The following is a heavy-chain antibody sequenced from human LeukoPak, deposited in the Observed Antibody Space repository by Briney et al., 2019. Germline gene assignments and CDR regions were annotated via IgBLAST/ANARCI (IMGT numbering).Heavy chain of an antibody. CDR1: GYTFTSYD. CDR2: MNPNSGNT. CDR3: AGRVHSGTYQLLIRTPPNYYYYMDV. V-gene: IGHV1-8*01. Sequence: ASVKVSCKASGYTFTSYDINWVRQATGQGLEWMGWMNPNSGNTGYAQKFQGRVTMTRNASISTAYMELSSLRSEDTAVYYCAGRVHSGTYQLLIRTPPNYYYYMDVWGKGTTVTVSS. D-gene: IGHD2-2*01. J-gene: IGHJ6*03.